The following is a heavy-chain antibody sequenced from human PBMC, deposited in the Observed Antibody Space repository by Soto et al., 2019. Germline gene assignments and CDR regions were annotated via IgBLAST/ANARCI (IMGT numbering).Heavy chain of an antibody. CDR3: ARDRSLGMIPLDALDV. J-gene: IGHJ6*02. D-gene: IGHD3-22*01. Sequence: EVQLVESGGGLVKPGGSLRLSCAASGFTFSTYSMNWVRKAPGKGLEWISSISGGSSHMYYADSVKGRFTISRDNAKNSLYLQLNSLRAEDTAVYYCARDRSLGMIPLDALDVWGQGTTVTVSS. V-gene: IGHV3-21*01. CDR1: GFTFSTYS. CDR2: ISGGSSHM.